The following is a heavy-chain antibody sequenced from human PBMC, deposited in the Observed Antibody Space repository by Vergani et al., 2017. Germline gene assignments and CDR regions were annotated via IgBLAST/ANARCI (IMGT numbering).Heavy chain of an antibody. V-gene: IGHV4-4*07. D-gene: IGHD3-10*01. CDR2: IYTSGST. J-gene: IGHJ6*03. Sequence: QVQLQESGPGLVKPSETLSLTCTVSGGSISSYYWSWIRQPAGKGLEWIGRIYTSGSTNYNPSLKSRVTMSVDTSKNQCSLKLSAVTAADTAVYYCARASKIGSGSYYNGGLYCYYYDMDVWGKGTTVTVS. CDR3: ARASKIGSGSYYNGGLYCYYYDMDV. CDR1: GGSISSYY.